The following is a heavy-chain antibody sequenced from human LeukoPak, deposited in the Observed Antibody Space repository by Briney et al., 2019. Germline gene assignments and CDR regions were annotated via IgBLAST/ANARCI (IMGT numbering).Heavy chain of an antibody. CDR1: GFTFSSYA. Sequence: GGSLRLSCAASGFTFSSYAMHWVRQAPGKGLVWVSHINSDGRSTRYADSVKGRFTISRDNAKNTLYLQMNSLRAEDTAVYYCAKDRSGSLDYWGQGTLVTVSS. CDR3: AKDRSGSLDY. J-gene: IGHJ4*02. D-gene: IGHD1-26*01. V-gene: IGHV3-74*01. CDR2: INSDGRST.